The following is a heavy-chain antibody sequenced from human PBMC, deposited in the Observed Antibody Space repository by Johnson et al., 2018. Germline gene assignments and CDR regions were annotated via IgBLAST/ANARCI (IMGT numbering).Heavy chain of an antibody. V-gene: IGHV3-53*01. Sequence: VQLVESGGGLIQPGGSLRLSCAASGFTVSSNYMSWVRQAPGKGLEWVSVIYSGGSTYYADSVKGRFTISRDNSKNTLYLQMNSLRAEDTAVYYCARDSGYCSSTSCAEGMDVWGQGTTVTVSS. CDR2: IYSGGST. CDR3: ARDSGYCSSTSCAEGMDV. J-gene: IGHJ6*02. CDR1: GFTVSSNY. D-gene: IGHD2-2*01.